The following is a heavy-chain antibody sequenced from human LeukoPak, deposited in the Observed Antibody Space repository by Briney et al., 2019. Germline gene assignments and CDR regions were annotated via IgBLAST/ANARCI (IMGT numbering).Heavy chain of an antibody. Sequence: ASVKVSCKASGYTFTSYGISWVGQAPGQGLEWMGWISAYNGNTNYAQKLQGRVTMTTDTSTSTAYMELRSLRSDDTAVYYCARDIVVVAAPGSNCDYWGQGTLDTVSS. CDR3: ARDIVVVAAPGSNCDY. CDR2: ISAYNGNT. V-gene: IGHV1-18*01. CDR1: GYTFTSYG. J-gene: IGHJ4*02. D-gene: IGHD2-2*01.